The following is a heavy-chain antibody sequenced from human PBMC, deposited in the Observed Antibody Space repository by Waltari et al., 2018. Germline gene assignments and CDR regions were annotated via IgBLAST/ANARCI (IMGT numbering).Heavy chain of an antibody. CDR1: GYTLTHHY. V-gene: IGHV1-69-2*01. D-gene: IGHD1-7*01. Sequence: EVQVVPAGAEVKKPGATVKISLQASGYTLTHHYLPLGQQAPGKGLEWVGRIDPQDGETKYADKFQGRATITADTSIDTVYMELSRLRPEDTAVFYCARTTTIKSLDYWGQGTLVTVSS. CDR3: ARTTTIKSLDY. J-gene: IGHJ4*02. CDR2: IDPQDGET.